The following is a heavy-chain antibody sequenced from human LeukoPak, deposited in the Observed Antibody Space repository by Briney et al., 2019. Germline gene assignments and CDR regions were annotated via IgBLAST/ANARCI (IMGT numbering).Heavy chain of an antibody. V-gene: IGHV3-20*04. CDR3: AKDLVDTAMGFDY. J-gene: IGHJ4*02. CDR2: INWSGGRT. CDR1: GFTFDDYA. D-gene: IGHD5-18*01. Sequence: GGSLRLSCAASGFTFDDYAMSWVRQAPGKGLEWVSGINWSGGRTCYADSVKGRFTISRDHSKNTLYLQMNSLRAEDTAVYYCAKDLVDTAMGFDYWGQGALVTVSA.